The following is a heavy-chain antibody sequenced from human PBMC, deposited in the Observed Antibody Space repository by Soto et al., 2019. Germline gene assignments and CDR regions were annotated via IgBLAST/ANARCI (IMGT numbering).Heavy chain of an antibody. J-gene: IGHJ6*02. V-gene: IGHV4-59*01. CDR3: AREVRTGTPFHYHYDMDV. D-gene: IGHD1-1*01. Sequence: QVQLQESGPGLVKPSETLSLTCTVSGGSISSYYWTWIRQPPGKELEWIGSTYYSGSTNYNPSLKSRVTISVDTSKSQFSLNLSSVTAADTAVYYCAREVRTGTPFHYHYDMDVWGQGTMVTVSS. CDR1: GGSISSYY. CDR2: TYYSGST.